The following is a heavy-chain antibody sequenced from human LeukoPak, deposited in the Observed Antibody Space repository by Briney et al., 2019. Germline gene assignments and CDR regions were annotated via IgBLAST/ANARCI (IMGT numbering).Heavy chain of an antibody. CDR2: ISPNSGDT. Sequence: ASVKVACKASGYTFTAYDIHWMRQSPRQGLEWLGWISPNSGDTNYAQNFQGRVTMTSDSSISTVSMELSRLSSDDTAVYFCARVGYKYADFWGQGSQVTVSS. J-gene: IGHJ4*02. CDR3: ARVGYKYADF. CDR1: GYTFTAYD. D-gene: IGHD5-18*01. V-gene: IGHV1-2*02.